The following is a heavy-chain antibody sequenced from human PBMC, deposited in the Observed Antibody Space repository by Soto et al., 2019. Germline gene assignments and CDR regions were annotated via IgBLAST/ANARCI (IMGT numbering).Heavy chain of an antibody. CDR1: GFTFINYA. CDR3: ARGDREDIAVVIVDLPGESGVDV. Sequence: GGSLRLSCATCGFTFINYAMQWVLQAPGKGLECVAVISYDGGNKFYRDYVKGRFTISRDNSKNSLYLQINSLRYEDTAVYYCARGDREDIAVVIVDLPGESGVDVWGQGDTLTISS. D-gene: IGHD2-21*01. CDR2: ISYDGGNK. V-gene: IGHV3-30-3*01. J-gene: IGHJ6*02.